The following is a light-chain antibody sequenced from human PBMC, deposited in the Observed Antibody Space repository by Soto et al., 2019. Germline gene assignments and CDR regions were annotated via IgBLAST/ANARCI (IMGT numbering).Light chain of an antibody. CDR3: QQYYSYPWT. CDR1: QSVLYSSNNKDY. Sequence: DIVMTQSPDSLAVSLCERATINCESSQSVLYSSNNKDYLAWYQQKPGHPPKLLIYWASTRESGVPDRFSGSGSGTDFTLTISSLQAEDVAVYYCQQYYSYPWTFGQGTKVEIK. CDR2: WAS. V-gene: IGKV4-1*01. J-gene: IGKJ1*01.